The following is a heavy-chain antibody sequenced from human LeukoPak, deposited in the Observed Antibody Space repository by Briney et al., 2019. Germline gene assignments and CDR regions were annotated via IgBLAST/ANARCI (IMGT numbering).Heavy chain of an antibody. J-gene: IGHJ4*02. V-gene: IGHV3-66*01. CDR2: IYSGGST. Sequence: GGSLRPSCAASGFTASSNYMSWVRQAPGKGLEWVSVIYSGGSTYYADSVKGRSTISRDNSKNTLYLQMNSLRAEDTAVYYCAKDLGLRRRIFDYWGQGTLVTVSS. D-gene: IGHD4-17*01. CDR1: GFTASSNY. CDR3: AKDLGLRRRIFDY.